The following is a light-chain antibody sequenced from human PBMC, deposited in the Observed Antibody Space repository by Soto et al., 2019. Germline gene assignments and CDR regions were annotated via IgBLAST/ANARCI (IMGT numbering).Light chain of an antibody. CDR1: QSVSSN. J-gene: IGKJ1*01. V-gene: IGKV3-15*01. CDR3: QQYNNWPQT. Sequence: EKVMTQSPATLSVSPGERATLSCRASQSVSSNLAWYQQKPGQAPRLLIYGASTRATGIPARFSGSGSGTRFTLTNSSLPSEDFAVFYCQQYNNWPQTFGQGTKVE. CDR2: GAS.